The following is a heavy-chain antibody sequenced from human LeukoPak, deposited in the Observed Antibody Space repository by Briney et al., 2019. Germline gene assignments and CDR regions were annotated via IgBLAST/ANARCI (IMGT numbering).Heavy chain of an antibody. CDR3: AREVAYYYDSSGSIGAFDI. V-gene: IGHV3-20*04. D-gene: IGHD3-22*01. CDR1: GFPFSPYT. J-gene: IGHJ3*02. Sequence: GGSLRLSCVTSGFPFSPYTVNWGCEAPGKGLEWVSGIIWPGGSTGYADSVKGGFTISRENAKNSLYLQMNSLRAEDTALYYCAREVAYYYDSSGSIGAFDIWGQGKMVTVSS. CDR2: IIWPGGST.